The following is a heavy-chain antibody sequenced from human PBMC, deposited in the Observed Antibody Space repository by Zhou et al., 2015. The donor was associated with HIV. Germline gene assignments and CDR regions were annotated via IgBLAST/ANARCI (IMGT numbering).Heavy chain of an antibody. CDR1: GGTFSGSD. Sequence: LVQSGTEVRKPGSSVNVSCKASGGTFSGSDISWVRQAPGQGLEWVGGIVPFFGPANYAQKFQGRATITADRSTNTVYMELSSLRSEDTAAYYCAREGWGSWYFDLWGRGTLVRVSS. J-gene: IGHJ2*01. D-gene: IGHD7-27*01. V-gene: IGHV1-69*06. CDR3: AREGWGSWYFDL. CDR2: IVPFFGPA.